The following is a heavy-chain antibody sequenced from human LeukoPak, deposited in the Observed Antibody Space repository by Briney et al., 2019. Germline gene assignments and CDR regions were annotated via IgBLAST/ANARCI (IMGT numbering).Heavy chain of an antibody. D-gene: IGHD3-10*01. V-gene: IGHV3-23*01. Sequence: GGSLRLSCAASGFTFSSYAMTWVRQAPGKGLEWVSTISGSGAYTYYADSVKGRFTISRDNSKNTLDREMNNRRAEDTAVYYCAKYFASGSYYKLPHWGQGTLVTVSS. CDR3: AKYFASGSYYKLPH. CDR2: ISGSGAYT. J-gene: IGHJ1*01. CDR1: GFTFSSYA.